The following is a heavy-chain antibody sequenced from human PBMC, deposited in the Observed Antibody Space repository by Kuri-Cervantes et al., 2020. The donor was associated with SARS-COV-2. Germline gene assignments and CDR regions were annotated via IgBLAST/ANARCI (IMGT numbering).Heavy chain of an antibody. Sequence: SETLSLTCTVSGYSISSGYYWGWIRQPPGKGLEWIGSIYHSGSTYYNPSLKSRVTISVDTSKNQFSLKLSSVTAADTAVYYCARGKQLADFDYWGQGTLVTVSS. D-gene: IGHD6-6*01. J-gene: IGHJ4*02. CDR3: ARGKQLADFDY. CDR1: GYSISSGYY. V-gene: IGHV4-38-2*02. CDR2: IYHSGST.